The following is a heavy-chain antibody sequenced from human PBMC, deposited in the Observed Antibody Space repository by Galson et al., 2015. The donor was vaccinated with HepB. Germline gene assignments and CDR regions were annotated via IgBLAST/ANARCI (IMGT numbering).Heavy chain of an antibody. V-gene: IGHV3-23*01. CDR3: AKSRVVGATWVKLLFDY. D-gene: IGHD1-26*01. CDR2: ISGSGGST. CDR1: GFTFSSYA. Sequence: SLRLSCAASGFTFSSYAMSWVRQAPGKGLEWVSAISGSGGSTYYADSVKGRFTISRDNSKNTLYLQMNSLGAEDTAVYYCAKSRVVGATWVKLLFDYWGQGTLVTVSS. J-gene: IGHJ4*02.